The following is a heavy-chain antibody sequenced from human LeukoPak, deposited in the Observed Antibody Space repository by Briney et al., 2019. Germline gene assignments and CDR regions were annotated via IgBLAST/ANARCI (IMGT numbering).Heavy chain of an antibody. V-gene: IGHV1-18*04. CDR2: ISAYNGNT. D-gene: IGHD2-15*01. CDR1: GYTFTGFY. Sequence: GASVKVSCKASGYTFTGFYMHWVRQAPGQGLEWMGWISAYNGNTNYAQKLQGRVTMTTDTSTSTAYMELRSLRSDDTAVYYCARDGSSVVAATGEFDPWGQGTLVTVSS. CDR3: ARDGSSVVAATGEFDP. J-gene: IGHJ5*02.